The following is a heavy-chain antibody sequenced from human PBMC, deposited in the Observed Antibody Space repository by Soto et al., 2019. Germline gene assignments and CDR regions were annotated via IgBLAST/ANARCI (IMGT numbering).Heavy chain of an antibody. V-gene: IGHV1-69*06. J-gene: IGHJ6*02. CDR3: AAGEYSCYDPSYYYYVMDV. D-gene: IGHD5-12*01. Sequence: SVKASCKASGGTFSSYAISWVRQAPGQGLEWMGGIIPIFGTANYAQKFQGRVTITADKSTSTAYMELSSLRSEDTAVYYCAAGEYSCYDPSYYYYVMDVWGQGTTVTVS. CDR1: GGTFSSYA. CDR2: IIPIFGTA.